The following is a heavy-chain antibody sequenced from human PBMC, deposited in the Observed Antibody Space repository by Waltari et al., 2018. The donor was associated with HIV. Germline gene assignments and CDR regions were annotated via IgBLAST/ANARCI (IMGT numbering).Heavy chain of an antibody. CDR1: GGTFSSYA. V-gene: IGHV1-69*01. D-gene: IGHD1-1*01. CDR2: IIPIFGTA. Sequence: QVQLVQSGAEVKKPGSSVKVSCKASGGTFSSYAISWVRQAPGQGLEWMGGIIPIFGTANYAQKFQGRVTITADESTSTAYMELSSRRSEDTAVYYCARGRDDGYNSPFDYWGQGTLVTVSS. J-gene: IGHJ4*02. CDR3: ARGRDDGYNSPFDY.